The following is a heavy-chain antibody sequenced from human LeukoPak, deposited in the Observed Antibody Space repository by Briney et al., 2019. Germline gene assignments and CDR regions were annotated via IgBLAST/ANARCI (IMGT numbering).Heavy chain of an antibody. CDR1: GGSISSGSYY. J-gene: IGHJ5*02. CDR2: IYTSGST. D-gene: IGHD5-24*01. V-gene: IGHV4-61*02. Sequence: SQTLSLTCTVSGGSISSGSYYWSWIRQPAGKGLEWIGRIYTSGSTNYNPSLKSRVTMSVDTSKNQFSLKLSSVTAADTAVYYCARDLGFLTGREATNWFDPWGQGTLVTVSS. CDR3: ARDLGFLTGREATNWFDP.